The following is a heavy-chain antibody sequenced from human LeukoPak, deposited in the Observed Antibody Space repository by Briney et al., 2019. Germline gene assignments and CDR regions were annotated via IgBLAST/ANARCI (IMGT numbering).Heavy chain of an antibody. Sequence: GGSLRLSCAASGINFSSYSMNWVRQAPGKGLEWVSAISSSSSYIYYADSVKGRFTISRDNAKNSLYLQMNCLRAEDTAVYYCARGGIAAAGTFDPWSQGSLVTVSS. CDR3: ARGGIAAAGTFDP. CDR2: ISSSSSYI. V-gene: IGHV3-21*01. D-gene: IGHD6-13*01. J-gene: IGHJ5*02. CDR1: GINFSSYS.